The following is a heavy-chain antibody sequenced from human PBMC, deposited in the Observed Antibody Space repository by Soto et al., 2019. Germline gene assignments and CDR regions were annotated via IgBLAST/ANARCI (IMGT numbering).Heavy chain of an antibody. Sequence: FSLSTSGMCVSWIRQPPGKALECLALIDWDDDKYYSTSLKTRLTISKDTSKNQVVLTMTNMDPVDTATYFCARALGDSRGYYQSPDYWGQGTLVTVSS. CDR1: FSLSTSGMC. J-gene: IGHJ4*02. CDR3: ARALGDSRGYYQSPDY. V-gene: IGHV2-70*01. D-gene: IGHD3-22*01. CDR2: IDWDDDK.